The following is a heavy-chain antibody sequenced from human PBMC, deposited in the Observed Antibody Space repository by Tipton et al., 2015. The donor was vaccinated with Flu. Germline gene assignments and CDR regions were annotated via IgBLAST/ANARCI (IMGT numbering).Heavy chain of an antibody. Sequence: TLSLTCAVYGGSFSDYYWTWLRQPPGKGLEWIGEINHSGSTNYNPSLKSRVTISVDTSKNQFSLKVRSLTAADTAVYYCARGSGYANVYPDYWGRGNLVTVSS. J-gene: IGHJ4*02. CDR1: GGSFSDYY. CDR3: ARGSGYANVYPDY. V-gene: IGHV4-34*01. D-gene: IGHD5-12*01. CDR2: INHSGST.